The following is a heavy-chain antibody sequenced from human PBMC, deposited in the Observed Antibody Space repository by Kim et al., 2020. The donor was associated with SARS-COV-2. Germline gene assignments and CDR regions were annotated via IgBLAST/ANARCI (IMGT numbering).Heavy chain of an antibody. CDR3: AKDSSLAVVVPHIDY. J-gene: IGHJ4*01. V-gene: IGHV3-30*18. Sequence: GGSLRLSCAASGFTFSSYGMHWVRQAPGKGLEWVAVISYDGSNKYYADSVKGRFTISRDNSKNTLYLQMNSLRAEDTAVYYCAKDSSLAVVVPHIDYWG. D-gene: IGHD2-2*01. CDR2: ISYDGSNK. CDR1: GFTFSSYG.